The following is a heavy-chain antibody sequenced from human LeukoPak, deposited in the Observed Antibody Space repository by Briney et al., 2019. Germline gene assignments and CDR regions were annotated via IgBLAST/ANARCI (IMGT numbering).Heavy chain of an antibody. Sequence: PGGSLRLSCAASGLTFSSHAMHWVRQAPGKGLEWVAVMSFDGSKPYYADSMKGRCTISRDNSKNTLYLQMNSLRAEDTAPYYCARDRQPYYHYYGMDVWGQGTTVTVSS. CDR3: ARDRQPYYHYYGMDV. CDR2: MSFDGSKP. J-gene: IGHJ6*02. D-gene: IGHD3-10*01. V-gene: IGHV3-30-3*01. CDR1: GLTFSSHA.